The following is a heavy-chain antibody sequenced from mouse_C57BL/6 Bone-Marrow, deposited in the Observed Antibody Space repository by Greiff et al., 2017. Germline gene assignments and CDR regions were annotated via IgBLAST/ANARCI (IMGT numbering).Heavy chain of an antibody. Sequence: QVQLQQPGAELVRPGSSVKMSCKASGYTFTSYWMHWVKQRPRQGLEWIGNIDPSDSETHYNQKFKDKATLTVDKSSSTAYMQLSSLTSEDSAVYDCARGSSYWYFDVWGSGTTVTVSS. CDR3: ARGSSYWYFDV. V-gene: IGHV1-52*01. CDR1: GYTFTSYW. J-gene: IGHJ1*01. CDR2: IDPSDSET.